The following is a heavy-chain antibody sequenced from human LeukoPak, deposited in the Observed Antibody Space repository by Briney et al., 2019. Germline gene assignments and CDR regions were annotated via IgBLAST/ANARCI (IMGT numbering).Heavy chain of an antibody. V-gene: IGHV4-34*01. CDR2: INHSGST. J-gene: IGHJ1*01. CDR1: GGSFSGYY. Sequence: SETLSLTCAVYGGSFSGYYWSWIRQPPGKGLEWIGEINHSGSTNYNPSLKSRVTISVDTSKNQFSLKLSSVTAADTAVYYCASVARSPVSTEYFQHWGQGTLVTVSS. D-gene: IGHD3-10*01. CDR3: ASVARSPVSTEYFQH.